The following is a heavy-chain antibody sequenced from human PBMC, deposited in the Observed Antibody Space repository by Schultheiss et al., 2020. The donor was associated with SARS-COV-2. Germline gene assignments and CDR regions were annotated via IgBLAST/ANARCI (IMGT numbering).Heavy chain of an antibody. CDR2: IYYSGST. Sequence: SETLSLTCAVYGGSFSGYYWSWIRQPPGKGLEWIGYIYYSGSTNYNPSLKSRVTISVDTSKNQFSLKLSSVTAADTAVYYCARFGLGGGSVTAMVGDYWYFDLWGRGTLVTVSS. D-gene: IGHD5-18*01. J-gene: IGHJ2*01. V-gene: IGHV4-59*01. CDR3: ARFGLGGGSVTAMVGDYWYFDL. CDR1: GGSFSGYY.